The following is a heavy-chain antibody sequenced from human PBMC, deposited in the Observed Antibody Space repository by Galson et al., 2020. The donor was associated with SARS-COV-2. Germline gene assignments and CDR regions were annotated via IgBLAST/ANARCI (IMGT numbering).Heavy chain of an antibody. Sequence: GESLKISCTTSEFTFGNYWMSWVRQAPGKGLEWVANINHVGSDKYYAASVKGRFTISRDNTENSLYLQMNSLRAEDTAVYYCASRNTAMVIHDYFDYWGQGSLVTVSS. CDR3: ASRNTAMVIHDYFDY. CDR2: INHVGSDK. J-gene: IGHJ4*02. CDR1: EFTFGNYW. V-gene: IGHV3-7*03. D-gene: IGHD5-18*01.